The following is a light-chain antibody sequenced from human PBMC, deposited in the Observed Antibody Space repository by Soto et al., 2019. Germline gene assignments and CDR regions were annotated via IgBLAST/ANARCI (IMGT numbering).Light chain of an antibody. Sequence: DIQMTQSPSSLSASVGDRVSITCRASQGIGSWVAWYQQKPGKGPKSLIFAASSLESGVSSRFSASGSGTDFNLTINSLRPEDSAIDYCQHYHTSPLRFGGGPKVEIK. J-gene: IGKJ4*01. CDR1: QGIGSW. CDR3: QHYHTSPLR. CDR2: AAS. V-gene: IGKV1D-16*01.